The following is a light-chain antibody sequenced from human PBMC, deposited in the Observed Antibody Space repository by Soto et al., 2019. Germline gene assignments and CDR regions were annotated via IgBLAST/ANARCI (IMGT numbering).Light chain of an antibody. Sequence: DIQMTQSPSTLSGSVGDRVTITCRASQTISSWLAWYQQKPGEAPKLLIYKASTLKSGVPSRFSGIGSGTEFTLTISSMTPDDFATYYCQQYNSYSTFGQGTKVDIK. J-gene: IGKJ1*01. CDR2: KAS. CDR1: QTISSW. CDR3: QQYNSYST. V-gene: IGKV1-5*03.